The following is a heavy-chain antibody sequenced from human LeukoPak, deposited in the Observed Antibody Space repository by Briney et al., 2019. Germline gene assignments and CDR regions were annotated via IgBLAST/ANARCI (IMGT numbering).Heavy chain of an antibody. J-gene: IGHJ4*02. V-gene: IGHV3-11*05. Sequence: GGSLRLSCAASGFTFSAYWVHWVRQAPGKGLEWVSYISSSSSYTNYADSVKGRFTISRDNAKNSLYLQMNSLRAEDTAVYYCARGFVGSGWYGIDLPFDYWGQGTLVTVSS. CDR1: GFTFSAYW. CDR2: ISSSSSYT. CDR3: ARGFVGSGWYGIDLPFDY. D-gene: IGHD6-19*01.